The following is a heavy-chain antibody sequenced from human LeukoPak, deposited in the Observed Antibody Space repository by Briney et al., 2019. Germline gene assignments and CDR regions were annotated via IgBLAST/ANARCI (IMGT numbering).Heavy chain of an antibody. D-gene: IGHD3-22*01. J-gene: IGHJ4*02. V-gene: IGHV3-23*01. Sequence: GGSLRLSCAASGFTVSSNYMSWVRQAPGKGLEWVSAISGSGGSTYYADSVKGRFTISRDNSKNTLYLQMNSLRAEDTAVYYCAKDRRYDSSGYYSSYFDYWGQGTLVTVSS. CDR2: ISGSGGST. CDR3: AKDRRYDSSGYYSSYFDY. CDR1: GFTVSSNY.